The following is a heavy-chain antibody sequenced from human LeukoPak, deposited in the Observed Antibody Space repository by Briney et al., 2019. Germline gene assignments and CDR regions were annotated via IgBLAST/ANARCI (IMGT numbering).Heavy chain of an antibody. CDR2: INPNSGGT. J-gene: IGHJ5*02. CDR1: GYTFTGYY. D-gene: IGHD3-3*01. CDR3: VRDGWRAINWFDP. V-gene: IGHV1-2*02. Sequence: ASVKVSCKASGYTFTGYYMHWVRQAPGQGLEWMGWINPNSGGTNYAQKFQGRVTMTRDTSISTAYMELSRLRSDDTAVYYCVRDGWRAINWFDPWGQGTLVTVSS.